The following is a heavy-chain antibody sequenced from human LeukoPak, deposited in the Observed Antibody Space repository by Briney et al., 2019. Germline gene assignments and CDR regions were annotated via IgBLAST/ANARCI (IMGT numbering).Heavy chain of an antibody. J-gene: IGHJ4*02. CDR3: AKGRCTNGVCYPGAYYFDY. CDR1: GFTFSNYG. Sequence: GGSLRLSCAASGFTFSNYGMHWARRGPGKGLEWVAVIWYDGSNKYYADSVKGRFTISRDNSKNTLYLQMNSLRAEDTAVYYCAKGRCTNGVCYPGAYYFDYWGQGTLVTVSS. V-gene: IGHV3-33*06. D-gene: IGHD2-8*01. CDR2: IWYDGSNK.